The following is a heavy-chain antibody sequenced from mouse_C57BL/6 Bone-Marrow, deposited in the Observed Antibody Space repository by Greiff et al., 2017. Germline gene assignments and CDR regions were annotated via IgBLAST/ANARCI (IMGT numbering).Heavy chain of an antibody. V-gene: IGHV1-69*01. CDR1: GYTFTSYW. Sequence: QVQLQQPGAELVMPGASVKLSCKASGYTFTSYWMHWVKQRPGQGLEWIGEIDPSDSYTNYNQKFKGKSTLTVDKSSSTAYMQLSSLTSEDSAIYFCARRTLGYDYDGVYFDYWGQGTTLTVSS. J-gene: IGHJ2*01. D-gene: IGHD2-4*01. CDR3: ARRTLGYDYDGVYFDY. CDR2: IDPSDSYT.